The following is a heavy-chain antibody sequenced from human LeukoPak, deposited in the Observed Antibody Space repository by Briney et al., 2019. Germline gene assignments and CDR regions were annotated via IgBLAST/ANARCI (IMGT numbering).Heavy chain of an antibody. Sequence: GGSLRLSCAASGFTFSSYAMHWVRQAPGKGLEWVAVISYDGSNKYYADSVKGRFTISRDNAKNTLYLQMNSLRAEDTAVYYCARAIRAVGWYVPTPDYWGQGTLVTVSS. CDR2: ISYDGSNK. D-gene: IGHD6-19*01. CDR3: ARAIRAVGWYVPTPDY. J-gene: IGHJ4*02. V-gene: IGHV3-30*04. CDR1: GFTFSSYA.